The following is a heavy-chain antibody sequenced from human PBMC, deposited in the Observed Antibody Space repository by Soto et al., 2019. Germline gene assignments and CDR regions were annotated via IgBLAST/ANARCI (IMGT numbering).Heavy chain of an antibody. CDR3: TTAVLLYGDYFDY. CDR1: GFTFSNAW. V-gene: IGHV3-15*01. Sequence: GGSLRLSCAASGFTFSNAWMSWVRQAPGKGLEWVGRIKSKTDGGTTDYAAPVKGRFTISRDDSKNTLYLQMNSLKTEDTAVYYCTTAVLLYGDYFDYWGQGTLVTVS. CDR2: IKSKTDGGTT. J-gene: IGHJ4*02. D-gene: IGHD2-2*02.